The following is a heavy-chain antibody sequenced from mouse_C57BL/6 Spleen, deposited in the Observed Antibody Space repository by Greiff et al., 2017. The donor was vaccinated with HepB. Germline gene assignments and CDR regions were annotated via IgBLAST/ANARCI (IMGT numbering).Heavy chain of an antibody. CDR3: ARSTDGYPYYFDY. Sequence: QVQLQHSGPELVKPGASVKISCKASGYAFSSSWMNWVKQRPGKGLEWIGRIYPGDGDTNYNGKFKGKATLTADKSSSTAYMQLSSLTSEDSAVYFCARSTDGYPYYFDYWGQGTTLTVSS. CDR2: IYPGDGDT. J-gene: IGHJ2*01. CDR1: GYAFSSSW. V-gene: IGHV1-82*01. D-gene: IGHD2-3*01.